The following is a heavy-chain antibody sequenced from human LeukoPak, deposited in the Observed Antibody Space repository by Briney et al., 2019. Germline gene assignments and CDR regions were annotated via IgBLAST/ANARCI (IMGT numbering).Heavy chain of an antibody. D-gene: IGHD3-22*01. Sequence: SETLSLTCTVSGGSISSYYWSWIRQPPGKGLEWSGYIYYSGSTNYNPSLKSRVTISVETSKNQFSLKLSSVTAADTAVYYCARVTGYMIEDYFDYWGQGTLVTVSS. CDR3: ARVTGYMIEDYFDY. V-gene: IGHV4-59*01. CDR1: GGSISSYY. J-gene: IGHJ4*02. CDR2: IYYSGST.